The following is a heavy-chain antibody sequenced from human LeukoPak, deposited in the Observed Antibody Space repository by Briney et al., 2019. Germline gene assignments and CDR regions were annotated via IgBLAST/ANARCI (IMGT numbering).Heavy chain of an antibody. D-gene: IGHD3-22*01. Sequence: SETLSLTCTVSGGSISSYYWSWIRQPPGKGLEWSGYIYYSGSTNYNPSLKSRVTISVETSKNQFSLKLSSVTAADTAVYYCARVTGYMIEDYFDYWGQGTLVTVSS. CDR3: ARVTGYMIEDYFDY. V-gene: IGHV4-59*01. CDR1: GGSISSYY. J-gene: IGHJ4*02. CDR2: IYYSGST.